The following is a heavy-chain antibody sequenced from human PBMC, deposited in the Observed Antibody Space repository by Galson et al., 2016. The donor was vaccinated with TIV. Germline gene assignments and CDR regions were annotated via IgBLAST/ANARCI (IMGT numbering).Heavy chain of an antibody. Sequence: SLRLSCAASGFTFSDYYMSWVRQAPGMGLEWVSAISGGGGSTYYADSVKGRFTVSRDNSKNTLFLQMNSLRAEDTAVYYCTRVPSSGFSYYYGLDVWGQGTTVTVSS. CDR2: ISGGGGST. D-gene: IGHD3-22*01. CDR3: TRVPSSGFSYYYGLDV. CDR1: GFTFSDYY. J-gene: IGHJ6*02. V-gene: IGHV3-23*01.